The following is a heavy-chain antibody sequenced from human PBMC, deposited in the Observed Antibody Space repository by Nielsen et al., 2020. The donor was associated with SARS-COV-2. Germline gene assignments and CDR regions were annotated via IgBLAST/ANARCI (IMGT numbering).Heavy chain of an antibody. V-gene: IGHV4-59*01. J-gene: IGHJ4*02. CDR2: IYYSGST. Sequence: PPGKGLEWIGYIYYSGSTNYNPSLKSRVTISVDTSKNQFSLKLSSVTAADTAVYYCARVMGYGNYEHWGQGTLVTVSS. D-gene: IGHD4-11*01. CDR3: ARVMGYGNYEH.